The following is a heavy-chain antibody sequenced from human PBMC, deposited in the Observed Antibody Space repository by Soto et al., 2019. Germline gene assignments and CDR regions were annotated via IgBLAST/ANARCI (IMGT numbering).Heavy chain of an antibody. CDR2: IIPVFGRP. V-gene: IGHV1-69*13. J-gene: IGHJ1*01. Sequence: GASVKVSCKASVGTFSSFGISWVRQAPGQGLEWMGGIIPVFGRPNYAQRFRGRLTITADESTNTSYMELIDLTSEDTAVYYCAREASGYDFWGQGTQVTVS. CDR3: AREASGYDF. CDR1: VGTFSSFG. D-gene: IGHD5-12*01.